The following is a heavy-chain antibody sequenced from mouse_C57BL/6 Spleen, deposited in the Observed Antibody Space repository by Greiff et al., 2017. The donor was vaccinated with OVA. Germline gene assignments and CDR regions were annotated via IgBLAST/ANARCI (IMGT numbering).Heavy chain of an antibody. CDR2: INPSSGYT. D-gene: IGHD1-1*01. CDR3: ARSNDSSSNGYAMDY. CDR1: GYTFTSYW. J-gene: IGHJ4*01. Sequence: QVQLQQSGAELAKPGASVKLSCKASGYTFTSYWMHWVKQRPGQGLEWIGYINPSSGYTKYNQKFKDKATLTADKSSSTAYMLLSSLTYRDSAVYYCARSNDSSSNGYAMDYWGQGTSVTVSS. V-gene: IGHV1-7*01.